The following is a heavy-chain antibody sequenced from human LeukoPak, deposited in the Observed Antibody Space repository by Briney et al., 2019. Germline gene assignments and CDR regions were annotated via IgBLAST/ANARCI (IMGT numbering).Heavy chain of an antibody. J-gene: IGHJ4*02. CDR2: MNPNSGDT. CDR3: VRGFCSTAGCYN. V-gene: IGHV1-8*01. Sequence: ASVKVSCKASGYTFTSYNINWVRQATGQGLEWMGWMNPNSGDTGYAQKFQGRVTMTRSTSISTACMELSSLRYEDTAVYYCVRGFCSTAGCYNWGQGTRVTVSS. CDR1: GYTFTSYN. D-gene: IGHD2-2*02.